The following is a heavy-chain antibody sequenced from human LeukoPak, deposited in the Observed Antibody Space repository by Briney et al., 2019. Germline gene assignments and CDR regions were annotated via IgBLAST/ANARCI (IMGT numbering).Heavy chain of an antibody. CDR1: GFTFGSYG. J-gene: IGHJ6*03. Sequence: PGGSLRLSCAASGFTFGSYGMSWVRQAPGKGLEWVSSISSNSRYIYYADSMRGRFTISRDNAKNSLYLQMNSLRAEDTAVYYCAKEGGVYSTPYYMDVWGKGTTVTVSS. CDR3: AKEGGVYSTPYYMDV. V-gene: IGHV3-21*01. D-gene: IGHD1-26*01. CDR2: ISSNSRYI.